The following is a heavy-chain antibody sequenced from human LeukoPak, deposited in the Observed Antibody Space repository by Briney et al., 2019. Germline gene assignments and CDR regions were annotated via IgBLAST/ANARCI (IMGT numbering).Heavy chain of an antibody. CDR2: INPNSGGT. D-gene: IGHD3-3*01. V-gene: IGHV1-2*02. J-gene: IGHJ6*03. CDR1: GYTFTGYY. CDR3: AREGHDFWSGFTYYYYYYMDV. Sequence: ASVKVSCKASGYTFTGYYIHWVRQAPGQGLEWMGWINPNSGGTNYAQKFQGRVTMTRDTSISTAYMELSRLRSDDTAVYYCAREGHDFWSGFTYYYYYYMDVWGKGTTVTVSS.